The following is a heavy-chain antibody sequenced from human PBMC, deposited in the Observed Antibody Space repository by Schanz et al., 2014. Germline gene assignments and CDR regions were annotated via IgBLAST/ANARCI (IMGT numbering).Heavy chain of an antibody. V-gene: IGHV3-30*02. CDR1: GFTFSSYG. J-gene: IGHJ4*02. CDR2: IRYDGSKK. D-gene: IGHD3-16*01. Sequence: QVQLVESGGGVVQPGGSLRLSCEASGFTFSSYGMHWVRQAPGKGLEWVTFIRYDGSKKYYVDSVQGRFTISRDNSKNTLYLQTTTPTVAATDVYSCAKGGSSLDDWGQGTLVTVSS. CDR3: AKGGSSLDD.